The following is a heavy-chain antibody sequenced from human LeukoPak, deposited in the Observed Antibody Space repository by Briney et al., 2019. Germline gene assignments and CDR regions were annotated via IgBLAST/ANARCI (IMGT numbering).Heavy chain of an antibody. CDR1: GFTFSSYG. CDR2: ISYDGSNK. V-gene: IGHV3-30*18. CDR3: AKIGSMNEFDY. J-gene: IGHJ4*02. D-gene: IGHD1-1*01. Sequence: GGSLRLSCAASGFTFSSYGMHWVRQAPGKGLEWVAVISYDGSNKYYADSVKGRFTISRDNAKNSLYLQMNSLRAEDTALYYCAKIGSMNEFDYWGQGTLVTVSS.